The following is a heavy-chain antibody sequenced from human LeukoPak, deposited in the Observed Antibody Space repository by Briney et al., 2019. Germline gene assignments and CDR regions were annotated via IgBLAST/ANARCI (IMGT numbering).Heavy chain of an antibody. Sequence: GGSLRLSCAASGFTFSSYGMHWVRQAPGKGLEWVAVISYDGSNKYYADSVKGRFTISRDNSKNTLYLQMNSLRAEDTAVYYCAKDGGHIVVVIPFDYWGQGTLVTVSS. CDR1: GFTFSSYG. J-gene: IGHJ4*02. D-gene: IGHD2-21*01. V-gene: IGHV3-30*18. CDR2: ISYDGSNK. CDR3: AKDGGHIVVVIPFDY.